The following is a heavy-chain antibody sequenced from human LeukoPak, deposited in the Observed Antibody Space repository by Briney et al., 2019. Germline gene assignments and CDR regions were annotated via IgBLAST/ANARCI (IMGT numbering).Heavy chain of an antibody. J-gene: IGHJ4*02. V-gene: IGHV3-53*01. CDR3: ARPGAYSGSYGY. CDR1: GLTVSRNY. Sequence: GGSLRLSCAASGLTVSRNYMSWVRQAPGKGLESVSVIYSGGSTYYADSVRGRFTISRDNSKNTLYLQMNSLRVEDTAVYYCARPGAYSGSYGYWGQGTLVTVSS. D-gene: IGHD1-26*01. CDR2: IYSGGST.